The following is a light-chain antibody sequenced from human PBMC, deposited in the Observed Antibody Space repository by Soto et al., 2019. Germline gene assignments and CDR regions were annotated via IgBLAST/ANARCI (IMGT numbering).Light chain of an antibody. CDR3: SSYTSSSTYV. Sequence: QSVLTQPASVSGSPGQSITMSCTGTDSDVGSYNHVSWHQHHPGKAPKLVIYNVSNRPSGVSDRFSGSKSGNTASLTISGLQADDEADYYCSSYTSSSTYVFGTGTKLTVL. V-gene: IGLV2-14*03. CDR1: DSDVGSYNH. CDR2: NVS. J-gene: IGLJ1*01.